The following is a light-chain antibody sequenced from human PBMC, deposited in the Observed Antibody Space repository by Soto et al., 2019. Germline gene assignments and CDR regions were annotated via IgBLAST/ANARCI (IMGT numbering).Light chain of an antibody. CDR2: GAS. CDR1: QSVSSSY. V-gene: IGKV3-20*01. CDR3: QQSGSSPYT. J-gene: IGKJ5*01. Sequence: IVWTQAPDTQCVALGGRGTLSYRASQSVSSSYLAWYQQKPGQAPRLLIYGASSRATGIPDRFSCSGSGTDFTLTIRSLEPEDFAVYYCQQSGSSPYTFGQGTRLEI.